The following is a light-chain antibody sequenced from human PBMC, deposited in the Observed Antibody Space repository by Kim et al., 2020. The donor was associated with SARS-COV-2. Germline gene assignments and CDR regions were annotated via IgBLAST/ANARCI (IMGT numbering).Light chain of an antibody. Sequence: SAYVGDRVTIAWRARQGIRNDLGWNQQKPGKAPKLLIYAASSLQRGDPSRFSGSGAGTDFTLTISSLQPEEFATYFCPLDHNYAYTSSQGPKRE. J-gene: IGKJ2*01. CDR1: QGIRND. CDR3: PLDHNYAYT. CDR2: AAS. V-gene: IGKV1-6*01.